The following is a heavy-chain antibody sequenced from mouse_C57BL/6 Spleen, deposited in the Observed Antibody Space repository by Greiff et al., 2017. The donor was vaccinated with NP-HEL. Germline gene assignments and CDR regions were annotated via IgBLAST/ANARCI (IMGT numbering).Heavy chain of an antibody. D-gene: IGHD2-4*01. Sequence: VHLVESGPGLVAPSQSLSISCTVSGFSLTSYGVDWVRQPPGKGLAWLGVIWAGGSTNYYSALLSRLSISKDNSKSQVFLKKDSLQTDDTAMDYGAKRNEYDEYFGGWGTGTTVTVAS. CDR1: GFSLTSYG. CDR3: AKRNEYDEYFGG. V-gene: IGHV2-9*01. J-gene: IGHJ1*03. CDR2: IWAGGST.